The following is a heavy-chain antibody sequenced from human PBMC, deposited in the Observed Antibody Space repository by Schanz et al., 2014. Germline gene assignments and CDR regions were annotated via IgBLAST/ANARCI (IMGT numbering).Heavy chain of an antibody. Sequence: EVQLVESGGGLVQPGGSLRLSCAASGFTFNNFWMSWVRQAPGKGLEWVANIKQDGNEKYYVDSVEGRFTISRDNTRNSLYLRMNSLTAEDSAVYYCARDDFWSGLPNDMRFDPWGQGTLVTVSS. D-gene: IGHD3-3*01. J-gene: IGHJ5*02. CDR3: ARDDFWSGLPNDMRFDP. CDR2: IKQDGNEK. CDR1: GFTFNNFW. V-gene: IGHV3-7*01.